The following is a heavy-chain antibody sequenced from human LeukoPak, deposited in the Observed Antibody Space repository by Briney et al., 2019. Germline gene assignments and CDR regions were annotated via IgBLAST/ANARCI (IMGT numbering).Heavy chain of an antibody. J-gene: IGHJ5*02. V-gene: IGHV1-2*02. D-gene: IGHD6-19*01. Sequence: ASVKVSCKASGYTFTGYYMHWVRQAPGRGLEWMGWINPNGGGANYAQKFQGRVTMTRDTSISTAYMELSRLRSDDTAVYYCARGLDIAVAGQPTHNWFDPWGQGTLVTVSS. CDR3: ARGLDIAVAGQPTHNWFDP. CDR2: INPNGGGA. CDR1: GYTFTGYY.